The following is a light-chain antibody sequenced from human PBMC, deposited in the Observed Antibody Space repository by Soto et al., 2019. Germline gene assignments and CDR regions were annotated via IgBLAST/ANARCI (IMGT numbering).Light chain of an antibody. V-gene: IGKV1-5*03. CDR2: KAS. CDR1: QSISSW. Sequence: DIQMTQSPSTLSASVGDRVTITCRASQSISSWLAWYQQKTGKXPXLLIYKASSLESGVPSRFSGSGSGTEFTLTISSLQPDDFATYYCQQYNSYSRTFGQGTRWIS. CDR3: QQYNSYSRT. J-gene: IGKJ1*01.